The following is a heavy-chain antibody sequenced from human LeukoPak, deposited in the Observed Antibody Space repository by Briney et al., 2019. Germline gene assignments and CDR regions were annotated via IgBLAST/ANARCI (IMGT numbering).Heavy chain of an antibody. Sequence: ASVKVSCKASGYTFTGYYMHWVRQAPGQGLEWMGWINPNSGGTNYAQKFQGRVTMTRDTSISTAYMELSRLRSDDTAVYYCARGLPYYYGSGGYYYYMDVWGKGTTVTVSS. V-gene: IGHV1-2*02. J-gene: IGHJ6*03. CDR3: ARGLPYYYGSGGYYYYMDV. CDR2: INPNSGGT. D-gene: IGHD3-10*01. CDR1: GYTFTGYY.